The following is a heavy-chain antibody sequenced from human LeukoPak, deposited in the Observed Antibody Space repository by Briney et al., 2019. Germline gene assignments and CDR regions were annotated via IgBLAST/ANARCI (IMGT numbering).Heavy chain of an antibody. CDR2: ISYDGSNK. CDR1: GFTFSSYA. CDR3: ARDISPYGDYVFDY. Sequence: GRSLRLSCAASGFTFSSYAMHWVRQAPGKGLEWVAVISYDGSNKYYADSVKGRFTISRDNSKNTLYLQMNSQRAEDTAVYYCARDISPYGDYVFDYWGQGTLVTVSS. V-gene: IGHV3-30*04. D-gene: IGHD4-17*01. J-gene: IGHJ4*02.